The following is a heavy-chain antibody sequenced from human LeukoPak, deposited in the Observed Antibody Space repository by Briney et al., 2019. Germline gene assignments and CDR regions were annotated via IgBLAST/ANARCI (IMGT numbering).Heavy chain of an antibody. J-gene: IGHJ4*02. CDR2: ISWNSGSI. Sequence: GRSLRLSCAASGFTFDDYAMYWVRKAPGPGLERVSGISWNSGSIGYAGSVKGRFTISRDNAKNSLYRQMNSLRAEDMALYYCAKAVSYDCRSTSCYFDYWGQGTLGTVSS. V-gene: IGHV3-9*03. CDR1: GFTFDDYA. CDR3: AKAVSYDCRSTSCYFDY. D-gene: IGHD2-2*01.